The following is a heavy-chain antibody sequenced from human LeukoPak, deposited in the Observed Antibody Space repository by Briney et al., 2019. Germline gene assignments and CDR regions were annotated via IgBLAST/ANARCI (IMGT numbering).Heavy chain of an antibody. CDR1: GGSISSGGYY. J-gene: IGHJ3*02. Sequence: PSETLSLTCTVSGGSISSGGYYWSWIRQPPGKGLEWIGYIYHSGSTYYNPSLKSRVTISVDRSKNQFSLKVSSVSAADTAVYYCAIAESSGWYEGAFDIWAKGQWSPSLQ. D-gene: IGHD6-19*01. V-gene: IGHV4-30-2*02. CDR3: AIAESSGWYEGAFDI. CDR2: IYHSGST.